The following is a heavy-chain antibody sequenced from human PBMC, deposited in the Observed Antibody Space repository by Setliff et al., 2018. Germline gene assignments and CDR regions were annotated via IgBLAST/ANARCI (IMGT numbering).Heavy chain of an antibody. CDR2: FNPNISAT. V-gene: IGHV1-8*01. CDR1: GYTFINYD. Sequence: ASVKVSCKASGYTFINYDINWVRQATGQGLEWMGWFNPNISATFYAPKFQGRVTMTRDTSTSTFYMELSSLRSEDTAVYYCARGVGAMGDYWGQGTLVTVSS. J-gene: IGHJ4*02. D-gene: IGHD1-26*01. CDR3: ARGVGAMGDY.